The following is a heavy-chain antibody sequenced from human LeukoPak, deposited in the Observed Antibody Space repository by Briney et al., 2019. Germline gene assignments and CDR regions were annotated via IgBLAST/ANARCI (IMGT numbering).Heavy chain of an antibody. J-gene: IGHJ6*03. CDR2: IYTSGST. CDR1: GGSISSGSYY. Sequence: SQTLSLTCTVSGGSISSGSYYWSWIRQPAGTGLEWIGRIYTSGSTNYNPSLKSRVTISVDTSKNQFSLKLSSVTAADTAVYYCAREPYSSSWSSYYYYYMDVWGKGTTVTISS. D-gene: IGHD6-13*01. V-gene: IGHV4-61*02. CDR3: AREPYSSSWSSYYYYYMDV.